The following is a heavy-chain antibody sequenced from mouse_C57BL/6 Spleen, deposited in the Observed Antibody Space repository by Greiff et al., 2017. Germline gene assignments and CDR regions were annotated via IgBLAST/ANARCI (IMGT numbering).Heavy chain of an antibody. V-gene: IGHV1-63*01. CDR1: GYTFTNYW. CDR2: IYPGGGYT. CDR3: ARGSYYGSSYGGFAY. Sequence: VQLQQSGAELVRPGTSVKMSCKASGYTFTNYWIGWAKQRPGHGLEWIGDIYPGGGYTNYNEKFKGKATLTADKSSNTAYMQFSSLTSEVSAIYYCARGSYYGSSYGGFAYWGQGTLVTVSA. J-gene: IGHJ3*01. D-gene: IGHD1-1*01.